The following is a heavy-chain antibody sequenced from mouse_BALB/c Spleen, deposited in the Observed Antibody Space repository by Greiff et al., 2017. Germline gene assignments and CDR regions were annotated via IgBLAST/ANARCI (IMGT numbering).Heavy chain of an antibody. CDR1: GFTFSSFG. CDR2: ISSGSSTI. Sequence: EVKLMESGGGLVQPGGSRKLSCAASGFTFSSFGMHWVRQAPEKGLEWVAYISSGSSTIYYADTVKGRFTISRDNPKNTLFLQMTSLRSEDTAMYYCARVITTRGYYAMDYWGQGTSVTVSS. CDR3: ARVITTRGYYAMDY. V-gene: IGHV5-17*02. D-gene: IGHD2-4*01. J-gene: IGHJ4*01.